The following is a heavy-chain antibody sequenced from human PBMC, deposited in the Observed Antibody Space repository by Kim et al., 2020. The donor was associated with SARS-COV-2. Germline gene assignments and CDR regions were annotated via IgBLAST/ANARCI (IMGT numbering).Heavy chain of an antibody. Sequence: GGSLRLSCAASGFTFSDYGIHWVRQAPGKGLAWVAHIRYDGINKYYAESVQGRFTISRDNSKNTLFLLMSSLRVDDTGVYYCAREAGNDGFHSWGQGTPVTVSS. CDR3: AREAGNDGFHS. D-gene: IGHD1-1*01. CDR2: IRYDGINK. V-gene: IGHV3-30*02. CDR1: GFTFSDYG. J-gene: IGHJ4*02.